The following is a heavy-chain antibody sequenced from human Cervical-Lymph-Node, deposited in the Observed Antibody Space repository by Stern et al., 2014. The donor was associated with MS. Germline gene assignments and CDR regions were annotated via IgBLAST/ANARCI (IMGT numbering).Heavy chain of an antibody. D-gene: IGHD2-2*01. CDR1: GFSLSTSGVG. J-gene: IGHJ4*02. V-gene: IGHV2-5*02. CDR3: ATHAPGVVPAALDY. Sequence: ESGPTLVKPTQTLTLTCTFSGFSLSTSGVGVGWIRQPPGKALEWLSCIDWDDSSRYIPSLKNRLTITKDTSKNQVVLTMNNMDPVDTATFYCATHAPGVVPAALDYWGQGTLVTVS. CDR2: IDWDDSS.